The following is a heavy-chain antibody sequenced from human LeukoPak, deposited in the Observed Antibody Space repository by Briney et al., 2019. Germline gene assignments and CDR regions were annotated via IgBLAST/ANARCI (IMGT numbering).Heavy chain of an antibody. CDR2: IYPGDSDT. D-gene: IGHD6-19*01. V-gene: IGHV5-51*01. CDR1: GYSFTTYW. Sequence: GESLKISCKGSGYSFTTYWINWVRQMPGKGLEWMGIIYPGDSDTRYSPSFQGQVTISADKSISTAYLQWSSLKASDTAMYYCARPRTAAVADYYGMDVWGQGTTVTVSS. J-gene: IGHJ6*02. CDR3: ARPRTAAVADYYGMDV.